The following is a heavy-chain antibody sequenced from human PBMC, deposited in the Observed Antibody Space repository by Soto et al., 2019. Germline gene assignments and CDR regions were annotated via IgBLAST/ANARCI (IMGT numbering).Heavy chain of an antibody. CDR2: IYYSGST. V-gene: IGHV4-39*01. CDR3: ARHTVRGPIIVGAFDI. CDR1: GGSISSSSYY. D-gene: IGHD3-10*01. J-gene: IGHJ3*02. Sequence: SETLSLTCTVSGGSISSSSYYWGWIRQPPGKGLEWIGSIYYSGSTYYNPSLRSRVTISVDTSKNQFSLKLSSVTAADTAVYYCARHTVRGPIIVGAFDIWGQGTMVTVSS.